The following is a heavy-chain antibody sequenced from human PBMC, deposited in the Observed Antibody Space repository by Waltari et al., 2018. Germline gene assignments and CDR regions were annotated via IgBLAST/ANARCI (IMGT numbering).Heavy chain of an antibody. CDR2: INAGNGNT. V-gene: IGHV1-3*01. D-gene: IGHD1-26*01. CDR3: AREMASIVGATCFDY. Sequence: QVQLVQSGAEVKKPGASVKVSCKASGYTFTSYAMHWVRQAPGQRLEWMGWINAGNGNTKYSQKCKGRVTITADKSTSTAYMELRSLRSEDTAVYYCAREMASIVGATCFDYWGQGTLVTVSS. CDR1: GYTFTSYA. J-gene: IGHJ4*02.